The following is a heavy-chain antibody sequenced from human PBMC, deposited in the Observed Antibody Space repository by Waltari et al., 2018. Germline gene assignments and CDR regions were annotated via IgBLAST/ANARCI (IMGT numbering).Heavy chain of an antibody. V-gene: IGHV4-38-2*01. CDR2: IYHSGST. D-gene: IGHD6-13*01. Sequence: QVQLQGSGPGLVKPSETLSLTCAVSGYSISSGYYWGWIRQPPGKGLEWIGSIYHSGSTYYNPSLKSRVTISVDTSKNQFSLKLSSVTAADTAVYYCARRAAIAATGPTYYMDVWGKGTTVTVSS. CDR1: GYSISSGYY. CDR3: ARRAAIAATGPTYYMDV. J-gene: IGHJ6*03.